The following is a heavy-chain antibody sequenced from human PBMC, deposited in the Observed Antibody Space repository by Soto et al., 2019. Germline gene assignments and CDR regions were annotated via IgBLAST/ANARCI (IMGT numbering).Heavy chain of an antibody. Sequence: ASVKVTCKASGYTFTSCAMHWVRHAPGQRLEWMGWINAGNGNTKYSQKFQGRVTITRDTSASTAYMELSSLRSEDTAVYYCARSIVVVTALDYWGQGTLVTVSS. J-gene: IGHJ4*02. V-gene: IGHV1-3*01. CDR3: ARSIVVVTALDY. D-gene: IGHD2-21*02. CDR2: INAGNGNT. CDR1: GYTFTSCA.